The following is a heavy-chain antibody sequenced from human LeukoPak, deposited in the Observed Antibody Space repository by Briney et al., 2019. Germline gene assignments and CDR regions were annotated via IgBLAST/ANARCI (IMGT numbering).Heavy chain of an antibody. Sequence: PGGSLRLSCAASGFDFNIYGMHWVRQAPGKGLEWVAVVWFDGSDKFYADSVKGRFTISRDNSNNTLSLQMNSLRVEDTAMYYCEKEAYGYWFDPGAREPWSPSPQ. D-gene: IGHD2-2*03. J-gene: IGHJ5*02. V-gene: IGHV3-33*06. CDR1: GFDFNIYG. CDR3: EKEAYGYWFDP. CDR2: VWFDGSDK.